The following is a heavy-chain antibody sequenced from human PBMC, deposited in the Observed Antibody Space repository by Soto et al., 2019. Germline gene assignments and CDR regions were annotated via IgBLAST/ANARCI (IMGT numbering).Heavy chain of an antibody. J-gene: IGHJ4*02. CDR2: IYYSGST. CDR3: ARGIIAGPY. D-gene: IGHD6-13*01. V-gene: IGHV4-59*01. Sequence: SATLSLTCTVSGGSISSYYWSWIRQPPGKGLEWIGYIYYSGSTNYNPSLKSRVTISVDTSKNQFSLKLSSVTAADTAVYYCARGIIAGPYWGQGTLVTVS. CDR1: GGSISSYY.